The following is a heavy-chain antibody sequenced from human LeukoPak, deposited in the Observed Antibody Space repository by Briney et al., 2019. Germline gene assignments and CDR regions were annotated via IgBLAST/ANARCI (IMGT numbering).Heavy chain of an antibody. CDR1: GFTFSSYA. Sequence: GGSLRLSCAASGFTFSSYAMSWVRQAPGKGREWVSAISGSGGSTYYADSVKGRFTISRDNSKNTLYLQMNSLRAEDTAVYYCAKDRAVANWYFDLWGRGTLVTVSS. CDR2: ISGSGGST. CDR3: AKDRAVANWYFDL. V-gene: IGHV3-23*01. J-gene: IGHJ2*01. D-gene: IGHD6-19*01.